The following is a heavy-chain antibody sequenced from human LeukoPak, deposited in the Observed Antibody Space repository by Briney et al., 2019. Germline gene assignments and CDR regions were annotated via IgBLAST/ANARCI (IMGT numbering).Heavy chain of an antibody. Sequence: SETLSLTCAVYGGSFSGYYWSWIRQPPGKGLEWIEEINHSGSTNYNPSLKSRVTISVDTSKNQFSLKLSSVTAADTAVYYCAGFVAVADYYYYYGMDVWGQGTTVTVSS. CDR3: AGFVAVADYYYYYGMDV. CDR2: INHSGST. J-gene: IGHJ6*02. CDR1: GGSFSGYY. D-gene: IGHD6-19*01. V-gene: IGHV4-34*01.